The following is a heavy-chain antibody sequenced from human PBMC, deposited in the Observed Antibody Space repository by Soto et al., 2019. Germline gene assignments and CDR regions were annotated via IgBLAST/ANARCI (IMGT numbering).Heavy chain of an antibody. CDR3: ARGSSGWPPRLAY. Sequence: QVQLQESGPGLVKPSETLSLNCTVSGGPISSYYWSWIRQSPGKGLEWIGYIYYSGSTNYNPSLKSRVTISVDTSKNQFSLELSSVTAADTAVYYCARGSSGWPPRLAYCGQGTLVTVSS. J-gene: IGHJ4*02. CDR1: GGPISSYY. V-gene: IGHV4-59*01. D-gene: IGHD6-19*01. CDR2: IYYSGST.